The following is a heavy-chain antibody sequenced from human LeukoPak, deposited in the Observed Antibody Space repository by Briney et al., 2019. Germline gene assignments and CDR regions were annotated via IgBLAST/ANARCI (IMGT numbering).Heavy chain of an antibody. CDR2: LNSDGSSS. D-gene: IGHD3-10*01. J-gene: IGHJ4*02. CDR3: VRVRMSIYGFDY. Sequence: GGSLRLSCAASGFTFSIYWMHWVRQAPGKGLVWVSHLNSDGSSSNYADSVKGRFTISRDNAKNTLYLQMNSLRAEDTAVYYCVRVRMSIYGFDYWGQGTLVTVSS. V-gene: IGHV3-74*01. CDR1: GFTFSIYW.